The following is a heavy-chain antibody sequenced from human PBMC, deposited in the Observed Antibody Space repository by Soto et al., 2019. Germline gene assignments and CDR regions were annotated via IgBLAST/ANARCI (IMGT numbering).Heavy chain of an antibody. CDR2: IIPIFGTA. CDR3: ARDPGIAAAGTKYNWFDP. CDR1: GGTFSSYA. V-gene: IGHV1-69*13. J-gene: IGHJ5*02. D-gene: IGHD6-13*01. Sequence: GSSVKVSCKASGGTFSSYAISWVRQAPGQGLEWMGGIIPIFGTANYAQKFQGRVTITADESTSTAYMELSSLRSEDTAVYYCARDPGIAAAGTKYNWFDPWGQGTLVTVSS.